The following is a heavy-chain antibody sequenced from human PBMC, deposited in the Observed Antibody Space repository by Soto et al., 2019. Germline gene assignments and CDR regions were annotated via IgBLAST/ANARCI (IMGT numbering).Heavy chain of an antibody. CDR2: IYYSGST. Sequence: SETLSLTCTVSGGSISSSSYYWGWIRQPPGKGLEWIGSIYYSGSTYYNPSLKSRVTISVDTSKNQFSLQLNSVTPEDTAVYYCARGGSSNWYDQTNWFDPWGQGTLVTV. D-gene: IGHD6-13*01. CDR3: ARGGSSNWYDQTNWFDP. V-gene: IGHV4-39*01. J-gene: IGHJ5*02. CDR1: GGSISSSSYY.